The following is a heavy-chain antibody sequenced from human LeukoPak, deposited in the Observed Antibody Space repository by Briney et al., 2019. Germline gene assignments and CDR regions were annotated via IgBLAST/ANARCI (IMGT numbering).Heavy chain of an antibody. V-gene: IGHV3-15*01. J-gene: IGHJ4*02. CDR3: TTAYYYGSGSPWYFDY. D-gene: IGHD3-10*01. CDR2: IKSKTDGGTT. Sequence: GGSLRLSCVGTGYTFSTYRMNWVRQAPGKGLEWVGRIKSKTDGGTTDYAAPVKGRFTISRDDSKNTLYLQMNSLKTEDTAVYYCTTAYYYGSGSPWYFDYWGQGTLVTVSS. CDR1: GYTFSTYR.